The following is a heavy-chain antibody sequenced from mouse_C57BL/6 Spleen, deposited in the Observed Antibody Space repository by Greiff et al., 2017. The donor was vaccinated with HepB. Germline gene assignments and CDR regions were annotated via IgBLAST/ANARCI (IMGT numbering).Heavy chain of an antibody. CDR2: IYPGDGDT. D-gene: IGHD2-5*01. V-gene: IGHV1-80*01. Sequence: VQLQQSGAELVKPGASVKISCKASGYAFSSYWMNWVKQRPGKGLEWIGQIYPGDGDTNYNGKFKGKATLTADKSSSTAYMQLSSLTSEDSAVYFCAPAYYSNHYAMDYWGQGTSVTVSS. CDR3: APAYYSNHYAMDY. CDR1: GYAFSSYW. J-gene: IGHJ4*01.